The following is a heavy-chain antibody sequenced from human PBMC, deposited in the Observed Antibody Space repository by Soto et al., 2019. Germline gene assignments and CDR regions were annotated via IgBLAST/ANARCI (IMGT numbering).Heavy chain of an antibody. CDR1: GFTFSDYV. V-gene: IGHV3-23*01. CDR2: ISASGGSS. D-gene: IGHD3-3*01. J-gene: IGHJ4*02. CDR3: AKRGDYWSGFSPD. Sequence: GGSLRLSCAASGFTFSDYVMSWVRQAPGKGLEWVSGISASGGSSYDVDSVRGRFTISRDNSKNTLFLQMNSLTDEDTAVYYCAKRGDYWSGFSPDWGQGTLVTVSS.